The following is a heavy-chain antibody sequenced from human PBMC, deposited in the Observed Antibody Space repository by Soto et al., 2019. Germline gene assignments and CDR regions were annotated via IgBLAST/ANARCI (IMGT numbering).Heavy chain of an antibody. J-gene: IGHJ6*02. CDR3: ARDGRSGHYYYYGMDV. CDR1: GGTFSSYA. CDR2: IIPIFGTA. D-gene: IGHD6-19*01. Sequence: QVQLVQSGAEVKKPGSSVKVSCKASGGTFSSYAISWVRQAPGQGLEWMGGIIPIFGTANYAQKFQGRVTITADESTSTAYMELNSLRSEDTAVYYCARDGRSGHYYYYGMDVWGQGTTVTVSS. V-gene: IGHV1-69*12.